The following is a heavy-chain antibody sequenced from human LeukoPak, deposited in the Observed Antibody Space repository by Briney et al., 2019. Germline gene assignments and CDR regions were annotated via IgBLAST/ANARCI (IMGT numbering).Heavy chain of an antibody. J-gene: IGHJ4*02. CDR1: GGSISSYY. V-gene: IGHV4-59*12. Sequence: SETLSLTCSVSGGSISSYYWSWIRQPPGKGLEWIGYIYYSGSTNYNPSLKSRVTISVDTSKNQFSLKLSSVTAADTAVYYCARARYSGYDYFDYWGQGTPVTVSS. CDR3: ARARYSGYDYFDY. CDR2: IYYSGST. D-gene: IGHD5-12*01.